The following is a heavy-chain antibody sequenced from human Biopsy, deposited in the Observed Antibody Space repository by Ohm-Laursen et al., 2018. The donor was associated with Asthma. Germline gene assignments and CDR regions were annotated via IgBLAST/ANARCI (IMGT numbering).Heavy chain of an antibody. CDR3: ARGVDRVTGLLDHFDS. V-gene: IGHV4-59*07. CDR1: GGSINNFY. D-gene: IGHD2-21*02. J-gene: IGHJ4*02. Sequence: SDTLSLTCTVSGGSINNFYWSWIRQPPGKGLESIGHVYYSGSTNYNPSLKSRVTISIDASKNQFSLKLTSVTAADTAVYYCARGVDRVTGLLDHFDSWGQGTLVTV. CDR2: VYYSGST.